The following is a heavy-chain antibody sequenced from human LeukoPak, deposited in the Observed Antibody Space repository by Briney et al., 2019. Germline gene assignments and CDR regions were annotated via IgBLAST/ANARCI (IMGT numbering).Heavy chain of an antibody. Sequence: GGSLRLSCAASGLIFSKYWMTWVRQAPGKGLEWVASIKPDGSEKYYLDSVKGRFTIARDNAKNSVYLEMNSLRADDTAVYYCARSARLMKGVVEVTALDDWGQGTLVTVSS. V-gene: IGHV3-7*01. CDR3: ARSARLMKGVVEVTALDD. CDR2: IKPDGSEK. CDR1: GLIFSKYW. J-gene: IGHJ4*02. D-gene: IGHD3-3*01.